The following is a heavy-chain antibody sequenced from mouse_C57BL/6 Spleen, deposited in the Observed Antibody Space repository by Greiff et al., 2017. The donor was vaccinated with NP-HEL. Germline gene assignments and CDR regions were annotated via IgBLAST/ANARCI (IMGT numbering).Heavy chain of an antibody. J-gene: IGHJ4*01. CDR1: GYTFTSYW. V-gene: IGHV1-64*01. CDR3: ARDDGSTLYAMDY. D-gene: IGHD1-1*01. CDR2: IHPNSGST. Sequence: QVQLQQPGAELVKPGASVKLSCKASGYTFTSYWMHWVKQRPGQGLEWIGMIHPNSGSTNYNEKFKSKATLTVDKSSSTAYMQLSSLTSEDSAVYYCARDDGSTLYAMDYWGQGTSVTVSS.